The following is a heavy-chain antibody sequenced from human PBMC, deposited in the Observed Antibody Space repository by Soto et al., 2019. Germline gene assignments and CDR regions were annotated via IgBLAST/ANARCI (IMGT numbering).Heavy chain of an antibody. J-gene: IGHJ4*02. Sequence: SETLSFTCSVSGFAISRGYYWSWVRQPPGKGLEWIGSIYPSVSSYHNPSLATRLGLSIDASKNQFTLNLTSVTAADTALYFCAREKVGTTFFDTWGQGIQVTVSS. V-gene: IGHV4-38-2*02. CDR1: GFAISRGYY. D-gene: IGHD2-21*02. CDR2: IYPSVSS. CDR3: AREKVGTTFFDT.